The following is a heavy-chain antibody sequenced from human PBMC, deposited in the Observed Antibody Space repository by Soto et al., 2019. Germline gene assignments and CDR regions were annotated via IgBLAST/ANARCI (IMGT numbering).Heavy chain of an antibody. CDR3: ARSYCITPSCNVGLNS. J-gene: IGHJ4*02. Sequence: PGESLKISCKGSGYSFTSYWIGWVRQMPGKGLEWMGIIYPGDSDTRYSPSFQGQVTISADKSISTAYLQWSSLKASDTAMYYCARSYCITPSCNVGLNSWGQGTLVTVSS. V-gene: IGHV5-51*01. CDR2: IYPGDSDT. D-gene: IGHD2-2*01. CDR1: GYSFTSYW.